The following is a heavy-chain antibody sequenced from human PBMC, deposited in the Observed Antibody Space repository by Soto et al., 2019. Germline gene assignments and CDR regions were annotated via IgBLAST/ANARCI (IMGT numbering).Heavy chain of an antibody. Sequence: PGGSLRLSCAASGFTFSSYAMHWVRQAPGKGLEWVAVISYDGSNKYYADSVKGRFTISRDNSKNTLYLQMNSLSAEDTAVYYCAKDLFYNYVWGSFRSPARGHWGQGTLVTVSS. J-gene: IGHJ4*02. V-gene: IGHV3-30-3*01. CDR2: ISYDGSNK. D-gene: IGHD3-16*02. CDR3: AKDLFYNYVWGSFRSPARGH. CDR1: GFTFSSYA.